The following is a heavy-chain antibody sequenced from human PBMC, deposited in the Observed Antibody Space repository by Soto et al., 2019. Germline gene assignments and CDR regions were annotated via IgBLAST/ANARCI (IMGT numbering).Heavy chain of an antibody. V-gene: IGHV1-69*01. CDR2: IIPIFGTA. CDR1: GGTFSSYA. Sequence: QVQLVQSGAEVKKPGSSVKVSCKASGGTFSSYAISWVRQAPGQGLEWMGGIIPIFGTANYAQKFQGRVTITADESTNTAYMELSSLRSEDTAVYYCARGGYCSSTSCYYGMDVWGQGTTVTVSS. CDR3: ARGGYCSSTSCYYGMDV. D-gene: IGHD2-2*01. J-gene: IGHJ6*02.